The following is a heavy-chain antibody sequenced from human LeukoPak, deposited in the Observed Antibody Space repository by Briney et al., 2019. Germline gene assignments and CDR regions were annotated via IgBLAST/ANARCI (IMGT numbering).Heavy chain of an antibody. V-gene: IGHV3-64*02. Sequence: PGGSLRLSCAASGSTFSSYAMHWVRQAPGKGLEYVSGISRNGGSTYYADSVKGRFTISRDNSKNTLYLQMGGLRAEDMAVYYCARQAAGVVYWGQGTLVTVSS. CDR1: GSTFSSYA. CDR3: ARQAAGVVY. D-gene: IGHD6-13*01. J-gene: IGHJ4*02. CDR2: ISRNGGST.